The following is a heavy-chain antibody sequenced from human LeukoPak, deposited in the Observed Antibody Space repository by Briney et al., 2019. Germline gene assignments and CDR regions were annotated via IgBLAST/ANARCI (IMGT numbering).Heavy chain of an antibody. CDR3: ARAPSEIGGYYPEYFRH. CDR2: IKSDGST. J-gene: IGHJ1*01. V-gene: IGHV3-74*01. D-gene: IGHD3-22*01. Sequence: AGSLRLSCAASGFTFSSYWMHWVRQAPGKGLVWVSRIKSDGSTRYADSVKGRFTISRDNAKNTVSLQMTSLRAADTGVYYCARAPSEIGGYYPEYFRHWGQGTLVIVSS. CDR1: GFTFSSYW.